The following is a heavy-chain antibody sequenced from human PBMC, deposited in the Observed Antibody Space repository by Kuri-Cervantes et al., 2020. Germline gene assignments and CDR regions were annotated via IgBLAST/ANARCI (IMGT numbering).Heavy chain of an antibody. V-gene: IGHV3-30*12. Sequence: GESLKISCEASGLIFSNYGMHWVRQAPGKGLEWVAVIYYDGKNKYYADSVKGRFTISRDNSKNTLYLQMNSLRAEDTAVYYCARDADCSGGSCYFYYWGQGTLVTVSS. CDR1: GLIFSNYG. CDR3: ARDADCSGGSCYFYY. CDR2: IYYDGKNK. D-gene: IGHD2-15*01. J-gene: IGHJ4*02.